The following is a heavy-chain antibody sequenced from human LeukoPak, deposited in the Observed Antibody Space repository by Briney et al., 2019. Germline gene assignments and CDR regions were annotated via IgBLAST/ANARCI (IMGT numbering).Heavy chain of an antibody. V-gene: IGHV3-23*01. J-gene: IGHJ4*02. CDR3: AHSSSWDYYFDY. D-gene: IGHD6-13*01. Sequence: GGSLRLSCAASGFSFNNYEMNWVRQAPGKGLEWVSAISGSGGSTYYADSVKGRFTISRDNSKNTLYLQMNSLRAEDTAVYYCAHSSSWDYYFDYWGQGTLVTVSS. CDR2: ISGSGGST. CDR1: GFSFNNYE.